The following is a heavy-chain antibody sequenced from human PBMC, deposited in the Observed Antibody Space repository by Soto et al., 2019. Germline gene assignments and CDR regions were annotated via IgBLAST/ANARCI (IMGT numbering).Heavy chain of an antibody. CDR3: ARVLLDKYYQPYGDY. J-gene: IGHJ4*02. CDR2: ISAYNGNT. CDR1: GYTFTSYG. D-gene: IGHD2-2*01. Sequence: ASVKVSCKASGYTFTSYGISWVRQAPGQGLEWMGWISAYNGNTNYAQKLQGRVTMTTDTSTSTAYMELRSLRSDDTAVYYCARVLLDKYYQPYGDYWGQGTLVTVSS. V-gene: IGHV1-18*01.